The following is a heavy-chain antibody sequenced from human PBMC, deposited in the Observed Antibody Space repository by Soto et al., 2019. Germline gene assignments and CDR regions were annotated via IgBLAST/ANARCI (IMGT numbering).Heavy chain of an antibody. D-gene: IGHD3-3*02. CDR2: ISSSSSYI. Sequence: PGGSLRLSCAASGFTFSSYSMNWVRQAPGKGLEWVSSISSSSSYIYYADSVKGRFTISRDSAKNSLYLQMNSLRAEDTAVYYCARDLLSLPNWFDPWGQGTLVTVSS. CDR1: GFTFSSYS. V-gene: IGHV3-21*01. J-gene: IGHJ5*02. CDR3: ARDLLSLPNWFDP.